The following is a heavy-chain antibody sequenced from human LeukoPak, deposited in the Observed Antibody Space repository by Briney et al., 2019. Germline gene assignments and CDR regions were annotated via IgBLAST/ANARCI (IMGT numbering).Heavy chain of an antibody. J-gene: IGHJ4*02. D-gene: IGHD5-24*01. V-gene: IGHV3-48*04. CDR3: AKEGRSLQTY. CDR2: IRYTSET. Sequence: GGSLRLSCAASGFILSQYGFNWVRQAPGKGLEWVSHIRYTSETFYADSVEGRFTISRDNAKNSLYLQMNSLRVEDTAVYYCAKEGRSLQTYWGQGTLVTVSS. CDR1: GFILSQYG.